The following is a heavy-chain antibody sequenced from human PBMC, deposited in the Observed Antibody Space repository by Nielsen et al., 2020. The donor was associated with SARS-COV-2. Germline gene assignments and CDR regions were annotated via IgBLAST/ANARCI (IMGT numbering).Heavy chain of an antibody. CDR2: IYYSGST. CDR3: ARKTWDYGGYWYFDL. V-gene: IGHV4-30-4*02. D-gene: IGHD4-23*01. J-gene: IGHJ2*01. CDR1: GGSISSGDYY. Sequence: SETLSLTCTVSGGSISSGDYYWSWIRQPPGKGLEWIGYIYYSGSTYYNPSLKSRVTISVDTSKNQFSLKLSSVTAADTAVYYCARKTWDYGGYWYFDLWGRGTLVTVSS.